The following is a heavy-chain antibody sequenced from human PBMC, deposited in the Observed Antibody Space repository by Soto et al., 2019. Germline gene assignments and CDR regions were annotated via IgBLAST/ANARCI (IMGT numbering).Heavy chain of an antibody. CDR3: ARDFRYCTNGVCYYYFDY. J-gene: IGHJ4*02. CDR1: GFTFSDYY. V-gene: IGHV3-11*06. Sequence: GGSLRLSCAASGFTFSDYYMSWIRQAPGKGLEWVSYISSSSSYTNYADSVKGRFTISRDNAKNSLYLQMNSLRAEDTAVYYCARDFRYCTNGVCYYYFDYWGQGTLVTVSS. D-gene: IGHD2-8*01. CDR2: ISSSSSYT.